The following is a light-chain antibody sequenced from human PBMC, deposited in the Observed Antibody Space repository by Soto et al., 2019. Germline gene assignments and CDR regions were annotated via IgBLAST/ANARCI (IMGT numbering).Light chain of an antibody. V-gene: IGLV2-14*01. CDR2: EVR. CDR1: SSDVGGYNY. Sequence: QSALTQPASVSGSPGQSITLSCTGTSSDVGGYNYVSWYQHYPGKAPKLMIYEVRNRPSGVSNRFSGSKSGNTASLPLSGLQAEDGADYYCSSYTSNSVLFGGGIRLTAL. CDR3: SSYTSNSVL. J-gene: IGLJ2*01.